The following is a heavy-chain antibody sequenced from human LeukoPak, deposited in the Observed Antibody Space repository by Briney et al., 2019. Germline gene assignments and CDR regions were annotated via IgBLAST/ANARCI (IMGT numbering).Heavy chain of an antibody. V-gene: IGHV4-39*02. D-gene: IGHD3-22*01. CDR2: ISYSGST. CDR1: GGSISSRDYY. Sequence: PSETLSLTCTVSGGSISSRDYYWGWIRQSPGKGLEWIGRISYSGSTYYNPSLKSRVTISVDTSKNHFSLRLSSVTAADTAVYYCARLTHSYYSDTSGYYPYYYMDVWGKGTTVTVSS. J-gene: IGHJ6*03. CDR3: ARLTHSYYSDTSGYYPYYYMDV.